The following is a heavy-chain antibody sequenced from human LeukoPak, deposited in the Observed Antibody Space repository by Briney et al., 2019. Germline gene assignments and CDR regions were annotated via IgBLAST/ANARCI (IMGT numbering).Heavy chain of an antibody. CDR3: TTMSYDFWSGYDYYYMDV. V-gene: IGHV3-15*01. CDR2: IKSKTDGGTT. J-gene: IGHJ6*03. CDR1: GFTLSDAW. Sequence: GGSLRLSCGASGFTLSDAWTSWVRQAPGKGLEWVGRIKSKTDGGTTDYAAPVKGRFTISRDDSRNTLYLQINSLKNEDTAVYYCTTMSYDFWSGYDYYYMDVWGKGTTVTVSS. D-gene: IGHD3-3*01.